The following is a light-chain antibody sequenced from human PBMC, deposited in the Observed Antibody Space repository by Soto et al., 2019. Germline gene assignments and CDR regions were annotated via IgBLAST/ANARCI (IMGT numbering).Light chain of an antibody. CDR1: QSLSSW. J-gene: IGKJ1*01. Sequence: DIQMTQSPSTLSASVGDRVTITCRASQSLSSWLAWFQQTPGKAPKLLIYKASSLESGVPSRFSGSGSGTEFTLTISSLQPDDFATYYCQQYDGYPWTFGQGTKVELK. CDR2: KAS. V-gene: IGKV1-5*03. CDR3: QQYDGYPWT.